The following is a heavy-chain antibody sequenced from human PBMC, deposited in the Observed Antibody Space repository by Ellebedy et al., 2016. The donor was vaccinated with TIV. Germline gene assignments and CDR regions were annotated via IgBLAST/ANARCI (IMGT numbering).Heavy chain of an antibody. Sequence: AASVKVSCKASGYTFTSYYMHWVRQATGQGLEWMGWMNPNSGNTGYAQKFRGRVTMTRNTSISTASMELNSLTSEDTAVYYCARASYDSSGTVNDYWGQGTLVTVSS. J-gene: IGHJ4*02. CDR3: ARASYDSSGTVNDY. D-gene: IGHD3-22*01. CDR2: MNPNSGNT. V-gene: IGHV1-8*02. CDR1: GYTFTSYY.